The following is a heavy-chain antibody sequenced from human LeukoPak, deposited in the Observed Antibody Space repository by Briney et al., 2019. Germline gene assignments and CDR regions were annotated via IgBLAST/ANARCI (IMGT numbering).Heavy chain of an antibody. V-gene: IGHV4-59*08. CDR2: IYYSGST. J-gene: IGHJ4*02. D-gene: IGHD4-17*01. Sequence: SETLSLTCTVSGGSISSYYWSWIRQPPGKGLEWIGYIYYSGSTNYNPSPKSRVTISVDTSKNQFSLKLSSVTAADTAVYYCARLYYGDYTYDYWGQGTLVTVSS. CDR3: ARLYYGDYTYDY. CDR1: GGSISSYY.